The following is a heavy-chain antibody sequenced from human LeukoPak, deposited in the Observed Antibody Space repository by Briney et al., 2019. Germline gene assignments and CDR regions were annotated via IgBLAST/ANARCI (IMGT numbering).Heavy chain of an antibody. CDR2: ISYDGSNK. Sequence: GGSLRLSCAASGFTFSSYAMHWVRQAPGKGLEWVAVISYDGSNKYYADSVKGRFTISRDNSKNTLYLQMNSLRAEDTAVYYCARGYPRIVVVITTNPTGFGYWGQGTLVTVSS. CDR3: ARGYPRIVVVITTNPTGFGY. V-gene: IGHV3-30*01. D-gene: IGHD3-22*01. CDR1: GFTFSSYA. J-gene: IGHJ4*02.